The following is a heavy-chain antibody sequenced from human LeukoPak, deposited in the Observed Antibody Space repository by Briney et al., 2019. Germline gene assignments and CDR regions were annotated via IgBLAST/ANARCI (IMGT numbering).Heavy chain of an antibody. J-gene: IGHJ4*02. CDR1: GYSFTSYW. V-gene: IGHV5-51*01. D-gene: IGHD4-17*01. CDR3: ARHPTVTNYYFDY. CDR2: IYPGDSDT. Sequence: GASLQISCKGSGYSFTSYWIGWVRQMPGKGLEWMGIIYPGDSDTRYSPSFQGQVTISADKSISTAYLQWSSLKASDTAMYYCARHPTVTNYYFDYWGQGTLVTVSS.